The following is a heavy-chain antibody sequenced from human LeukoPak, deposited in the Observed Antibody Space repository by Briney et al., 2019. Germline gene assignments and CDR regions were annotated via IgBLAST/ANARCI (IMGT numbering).Heavy chain of an antibody. J-gene: IGHJ4*02. V-gene: IGHV3-23*01. CDR2: ISGNAGST. Sequence: GGSLRLSCAASGFTFSSYAMSWVRQAPGKGLEWVSAISGNAGSTYYADSVKGRFTISRDDSKNTLYLQMNSLRAEDTAIYYCAKDQNMVATAPFDCWGQGTLVTVSS. CDR3: AKDQNMVATAPFDC. D-gene: IGHD5-12*01. CDR1: GFTFSSYA.